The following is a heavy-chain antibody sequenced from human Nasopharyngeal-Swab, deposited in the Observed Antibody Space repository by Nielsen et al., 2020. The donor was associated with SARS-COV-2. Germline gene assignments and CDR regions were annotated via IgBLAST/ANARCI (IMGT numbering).Heavy chain of an antibody. J-gene: IGHJ4*02. CDR3: ARDHVSGAIFGVVIPYFDY. CDR2: ISSSSSTI. V-gene: IGHV3-48*04. D-gene: IGHD3-3*01. CDR1: GFTFSSYS. Sequence: GESLKISCAASGFTFSSYSMNWVRQAPGKGLEWVSYISSSSSTIYYADSVKGRFTISRDNAKNSLYLQMNSLRAEDTAVYYCARDHVSGAIFGVVIPYFDYWGQGTLVTFSS.